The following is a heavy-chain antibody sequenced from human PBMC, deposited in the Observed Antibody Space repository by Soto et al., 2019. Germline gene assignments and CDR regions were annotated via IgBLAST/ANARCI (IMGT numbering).Heavy chain of an antibody. CDR1: GFTLSSYG. V-gene: IGHV3-30*18. Sequence: PGGSLRLSCAASGFTLSSYGMHWVRQAPGKGLEWVAVISYDGSNKYYADSVKGRFTISRDNSKNTLYLQMNSLRAEDTAVYYCAKDSRPYYYYYGMDVWGQGTTVTVSS. J-gene: IGHJ6*02. CDR3: AKDSRPYYYYYGMDV. CDR2: ISYDGSNK.